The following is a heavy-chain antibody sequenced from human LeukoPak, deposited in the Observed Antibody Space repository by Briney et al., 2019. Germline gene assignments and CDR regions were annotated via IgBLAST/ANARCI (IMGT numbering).Heavy chain of an antibody. CDR3: ARVDPDSYGYYDY. Sequence: GGSLRLSCAASGFTLSSYWMGWVRQAPGKGLEWVANIKKDGGAKQYVDSVKGRFTISRDNAKNSLFLQMDSLRAEDTALYYCARVDPDSYGYYDYWGQGTLVTVPS. J-gene: IGHJ4*02. V-gene: IGHV3-7*01. CDR1: GFTLSSYW. D-gene: IGHD3-22*01. CDR2: IKKDGGAK.